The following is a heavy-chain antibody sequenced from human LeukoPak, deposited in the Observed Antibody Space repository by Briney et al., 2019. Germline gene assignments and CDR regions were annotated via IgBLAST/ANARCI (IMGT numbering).Heavy chain of an antibody. CDR3: AHRKNYYDSSVFDN. D-gene: IGHD3-22*01. CDR1: GFSLNTRGVG. Sequence: SGPTLVNPTQTLTLTCTFSGFSLNTRGVGVGWIRQPPGRALEWLALIYWDDDRRYSPSLKSWLTITKDTSKNQVVLTITNMDPVDTATYFCAHRKNYYDSSVFDNWGQGTLVTVSS. CDR2: IYWDDDR. V-gene: IGHV2-5*02. J-gene: IGHJ4*02.